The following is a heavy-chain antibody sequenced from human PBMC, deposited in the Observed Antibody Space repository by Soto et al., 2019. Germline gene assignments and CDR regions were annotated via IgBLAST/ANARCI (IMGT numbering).Heavy chain of an antibody. D-gene: IGHD3-9*01. CDR2: ISGSGGST. CDR1: GFTFSSYV. CDR3: AKVMGTDYDILTGYYRPSYYYYGMDV. J-gene: IGHJ6*02. V-gene: IGHV3-23*01. Sequence: PGGSLSLSCAASGFTFSSYVMSWVRQAPGKGLEWVSAISGSGGSTYYADSVKGRFTISRDNSKNTLYLQMNSLRAEDTAVYYCAKVMGTDYDILTGYYRPSYYYYGMDVWGQGTTVTVSS.